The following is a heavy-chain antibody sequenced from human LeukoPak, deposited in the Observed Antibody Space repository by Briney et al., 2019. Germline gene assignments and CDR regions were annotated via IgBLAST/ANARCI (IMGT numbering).Heavy chain of an antibody. CDR3: ARGHSGRYYYFDY. D-gene: IGHD1-26*01. V-gene: IGHV1-46*01. CDR2: INPSGGSP. J-gene: IGHJ4*02. Sequence: ASVKVSCKASGYIFISYYIHWVRQAPGQGLEWMGIINPSGGSPSYAQKFQGRVTMTRDTSSSTVYMELSSLRSEDTAVYHCARGHSGRYYYFDYWGQGTLVTVSS. CDR1: GYIFISYY.